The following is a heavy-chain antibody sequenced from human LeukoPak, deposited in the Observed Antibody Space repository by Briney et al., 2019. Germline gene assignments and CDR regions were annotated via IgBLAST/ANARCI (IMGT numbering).Heavy chain of an antibody. CDR2: IYYSGSS. CDR3: ATGDLRFLEWLRRHAPFDY. Sequence: SETLSLTCTVSGGSISSSSYYWGWSRQPPGKGLEWIGSIYYSGSSYYNPSLKSRVTISVDTSKNQFSLKLSSVTAADTAVYYCATGDLRFLEWLRRHAPFDYWGQGTLVTVSS. J-gene: IGHJ4*02. D-gene: IGHD3-3*01. CDR1: GGSISSSSYY. V-gene: IGHV4-39*01.